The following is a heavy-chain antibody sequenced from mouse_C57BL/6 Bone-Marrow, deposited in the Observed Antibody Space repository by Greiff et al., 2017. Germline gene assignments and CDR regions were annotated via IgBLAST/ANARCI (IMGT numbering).Heavy chain of an antibody. CDR3: TRGGYYGRGSWDFDV. D-gene: IGHD1-1*01. J-gene: IGHJ1*03. CDR1: GFTFSSYA. V-gene: IGHV5-9-1*02. CDR2: ISRGGDYT. Sequence: EVQLVESGEGLVKPGGSLKLSCAASGFTFSSYAMSWVRQTPDKRLEWVAYISRGGDYTYYADTVQGRFTISRDNARNTLYLQMSSLKSEDTAMYYCTRGGYYGRGSWDFDVWGTGTTVTVSS.